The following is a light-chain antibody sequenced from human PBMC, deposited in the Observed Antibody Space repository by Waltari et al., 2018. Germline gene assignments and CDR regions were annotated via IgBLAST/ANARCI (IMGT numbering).Light chain of an antibody. CDR3: QQYNTGPPCT. CDR2: GAS. J-gene: IGKJ1*01. Sequence: EIVMTQSPATLSVSPGERATLSCRASQSISFNLAWYQQNPGQAPRLLIYGASTRASGIPARLSGSGSGTDFSLTISSLQSEDFAVYFCQQYNTGPPCTFGQGTKVEVK. CDR1: QSISFN. V-gene: IGKV3-15*01.